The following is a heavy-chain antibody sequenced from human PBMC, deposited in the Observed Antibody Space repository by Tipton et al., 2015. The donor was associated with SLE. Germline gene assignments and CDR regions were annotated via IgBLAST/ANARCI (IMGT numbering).Heavy chain of an antibody. V-gene: IGHV4-59*03. J-gene: IGHJ3*02. CDR2: TSDSGST. D-gene: IGHD3-16*01. CDR3: GARGAFDI. Sequence: TLSLTCTVSGGSISTHFWTWIRQPPGKGLEWIGYTSDSGSTNSNPSLKSRVTISVGSSNAQFSLSLSSVTAADTAVYYCGARGAFDIWGQGTMVTVSS. CDR1: GGSISTHF.